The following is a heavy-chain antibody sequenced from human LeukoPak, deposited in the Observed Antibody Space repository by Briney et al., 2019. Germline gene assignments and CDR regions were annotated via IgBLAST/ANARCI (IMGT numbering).Heavy chain of an antibody. D-gene: IGHD4-17*01. CDR2: INPSGGST. V-gene: IGHV1-46*01. Sequence: ASVKVSCKASGYTFTSYYMHWVRQAPGQGLEWMGIINPSGGSTSYAQKFQGRVTMTRDTSTSTVYTELSSLRSEDTAVYYCARYDYGDYEPEVGFDYWGQGTLVTVSS. J-gene: IGHJ4*02. CDR3: ARYDYGDYEPEVGFDY. CDR1: GYTFTSYY.